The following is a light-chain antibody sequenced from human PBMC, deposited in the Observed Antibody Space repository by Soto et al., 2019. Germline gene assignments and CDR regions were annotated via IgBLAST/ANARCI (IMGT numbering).Light chain of an antibody. CDR2: EVN. J-gene: IGLJ3*02. CDR3: SSCAGSDKLV. V-gene: IGLV2-8*01. Sequence: QSALTQPPSASGSPGQSVAISCTGTSSDVGGYNYVSWYQRHPGKAPKLIIYEVNKRPSGVPDRFSGFKSGNTASLTVSGLQAEDEAEYYCSSCAGSDKLVFGGGTKLTVL. CDR1: SSDVGGYNY.